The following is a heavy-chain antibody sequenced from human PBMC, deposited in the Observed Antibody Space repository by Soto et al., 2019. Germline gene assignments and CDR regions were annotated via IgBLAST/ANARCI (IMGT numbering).Heavy chain of an antibody. D-gene: IGHD2-2*01. CDR2: IIPIFATA. CDR3: ARSVSFRYQLLKRGMDV. CDR1: GGTFSSHA. V-gene: IGHV1-69*13. J-gene: IGHJ6*02. Sequence: ASVKVSCKASGGTFSSHAISWVRQAPGQGLEWMGGIIPIFATANYAQKFQGRVMITVDESTSTAYMELSSLRSEDTAVYYCARSVSFRYQLLKRGMDVWGQGTTVTVSS.